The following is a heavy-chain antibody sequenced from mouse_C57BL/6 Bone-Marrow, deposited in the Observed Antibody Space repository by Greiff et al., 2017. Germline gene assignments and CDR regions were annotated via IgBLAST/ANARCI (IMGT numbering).Heavy chain of an antibody. J-gene: IGHJ3*01. D-gene: IGHD1-1*01. CDR3: ARPFYGSSLFAY. CDR2: ISDGGSYT. V-gene: IGHV5-4*03. CDR1: GFTFSSYA. Sequence: DVMLVESGGGLVKPGGSLKLSCAASGFTFSSYAMSWVRQTPEKRLEWVATISDGGSYTYYPDNVKGRFTISRDNAKNNLYLQMSHLKSEDTAMYYCARPFYGSSLFAYWGQGTLVTVSA.